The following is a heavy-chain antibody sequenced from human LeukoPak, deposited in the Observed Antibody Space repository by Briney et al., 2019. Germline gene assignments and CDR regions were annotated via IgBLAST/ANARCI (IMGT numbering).Heavy chain of an antibody. CDR2: MYYTGGI. D-gene: IGHD2-2*01. Sequence: SETLSLTCTVSGGSISISSHYWAWIRQPPGKGLEWIGSMYYTGGIYYNPSLKSRVTISIDTSKNQFSLKLNSVTAADTAVYYCARLVRYCSTNSCYPFDFWGQGTLVTVSS. CDR3: ARLVRYCSTNSCYPFDF. J-gene: IGHJ4*02. V-gene: IGHV4-39*01. CDR1: GGSISISSHY.